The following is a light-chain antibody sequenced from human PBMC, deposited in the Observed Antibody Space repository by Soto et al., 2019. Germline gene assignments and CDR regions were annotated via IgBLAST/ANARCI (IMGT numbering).Light chain of an antibody. CDR3: SSYTSISTWV. CDR2: DVS. Sequence: QSALTQPASVSGSPGQSITISCTGTSSDVGGYNYVSWYQQHPGKSPQLLIYDVSNRASGVSNRFSGSKSGNTASLTISGIQAEDEADYYCSSYTSISTWVFGGGTKLTVL. CDR1: SSDVGGYNY. V-gene: IGLV2-14*01. J-gene: IGLJ3*02.